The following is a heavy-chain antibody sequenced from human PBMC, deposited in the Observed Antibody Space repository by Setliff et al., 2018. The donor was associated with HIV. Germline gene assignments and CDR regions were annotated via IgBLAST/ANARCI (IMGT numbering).Heavy chain of an antibody. CDR1: GYTFTSYY. D-gene: IGHD3-10*01. CDR3: ARELSDRVNYYGSESLDPFDQ. V-gene: IGHV1-46*01. J-gene: IGHJ4*02. CDR2: SYPSDGRT. Sequence: PSVKVSCKASGYTFTSYYLHWLRQAPGQGLEWMGISYPSDGRTQYAQKFQGRVTMTRDTSTSTAYMELNSLGSEDTAVYYCARELSDRVNYYGSESLDPFDQWGQGTLVTVSS.